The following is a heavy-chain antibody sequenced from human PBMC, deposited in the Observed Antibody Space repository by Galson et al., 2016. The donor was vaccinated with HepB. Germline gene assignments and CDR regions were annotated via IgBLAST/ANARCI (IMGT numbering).Heavy chain of an antibody. CDR2: IWNDESRK. V-gene: IGHV3-33*06. D-gene: IGHD2-15*01. J-gene: IGHJ4*02. Sequence: SLRLSCAASGFTFSNHAMHWVRQAPGKGLEWVAGIWNDESRKYYSDFVKGRFTISRDNFKNTLYLEMNSLSVEDTALYYCAKDYCSGSNCYVGGHYFDYWGQGMLVTVS. CDR1: GFTFSNHA. CDR3: AKDYCSGSNCYVGGHYFDY.